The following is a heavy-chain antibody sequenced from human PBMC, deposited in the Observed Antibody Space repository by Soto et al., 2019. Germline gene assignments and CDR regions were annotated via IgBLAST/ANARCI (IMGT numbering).Heavy chain of an antibody. CDR3: ARGRYGDY. Sequence: QVHLVQSGAEVKKPGASVKVSCKCSGYTFTSYGITWVRQAPGQGLEWMGWISAHNGNTDYAQKVQGSVTVTRATSTSTAYMALRSLRSDDTAVYYCARGRYGDYWGQGALVTVSS. CDR1: GYTFTSYG. V-gene: IGHV1-18*01. J-gene: IGHJ4*02. CDR2: ISAHNGNT. D-gene: IGHD1-1*01.